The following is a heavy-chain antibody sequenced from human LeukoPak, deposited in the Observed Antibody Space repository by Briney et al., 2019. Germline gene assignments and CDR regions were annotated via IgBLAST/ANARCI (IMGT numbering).Heavy chain of an antibody. CDR1: GFTFSSYG. Sequence: GGSLRLSCAASGFTFSSYGMHWVRQAPGKGLEWVAVITYDGSNKYYADSVKGRFTISRNNSKNTLYLQMNSVRAEDTAVYYCAKVKRIAGFYYMDVWVKGTTVTVSS. CDR2: ITYDGSNK. D-gene: IGHD6-13*01. V-gene: IGHV3-30*18. CDR3: AKVKRIAGFYYMDV. J-gene: IGHJ6*03.